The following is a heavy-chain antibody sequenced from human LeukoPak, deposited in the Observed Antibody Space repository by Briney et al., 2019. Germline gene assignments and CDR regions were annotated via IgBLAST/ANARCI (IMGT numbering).Heavy chain of an antibody. CDR3: ARELGSTGSSVY. J-gene: IGHJ4*02. CDR2: IVPISGTT. Sequence: SVKVSCKASVGSFTTYIITWVRQAPGQGLESMGRIVPISGTTQYAQNFQGRVTITTDESASTAYMELNSLRPEDTAVYYCARELGSTGSSVYWGQGTLVTVSS. D-gene: IGHD1-1*01. V-gene: IGHV1-69*05. CDR1: VGSFTTYI.